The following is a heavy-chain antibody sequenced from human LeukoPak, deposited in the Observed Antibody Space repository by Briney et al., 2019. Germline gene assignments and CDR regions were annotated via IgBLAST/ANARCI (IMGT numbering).Heavy chain of an antibody. Sequence: PGGSLRLSCAASGFTFSSYWMSWVRQAPGKGLEWVANIKQDGSEKYYVDSVKGRFTISRDNAKNSLYLQMNSLRAEDTAVYYCATEPVRHWLAYCRDDRTQTPVLVHP. CDR3: ATEPVRHWLAYCRDDRTQTPVLVHP. CDR1: GFTFSSYW. V-gene: IGHV3-7*01. CDR2: IKQDGSEK. J-gene: IGHJ5*02. D-gene: IGHD6-19*01.